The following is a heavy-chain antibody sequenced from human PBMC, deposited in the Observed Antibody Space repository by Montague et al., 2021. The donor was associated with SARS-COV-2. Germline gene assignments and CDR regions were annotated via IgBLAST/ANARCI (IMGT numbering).Heavy chain of an antibody. D-gene: IGHD6-13*01. V-gene: IGHV3-48*03. J-gene: IGHJ6*02. CDR3: ARESSSRHGMDV. CDR1: DFTFSSYE. Sequence: SLRLSCAVSDFTFSSYEMNWVRQAPGKGLEWVSYISSGGRAIYYADSVKGRFTLSRDNAKNSLSPQMNSLRAEDTAVYYCARESSSRHGMDVWGHGTTVTVSS. CDR2: ISSGGRAI.